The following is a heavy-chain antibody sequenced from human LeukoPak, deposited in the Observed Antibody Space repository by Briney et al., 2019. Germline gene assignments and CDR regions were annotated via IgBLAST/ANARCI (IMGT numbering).Heavy chain of an antibody. J-gene: IGHJ4*02. CDR1: GFPLTTSGVG. CDR3: AHRFRDSDATAYYYDY. V-gene: IGHV2-5*01. Sequence: SGPTPVKPTQTLTLTCTSSGFPLTTSGVGMGLIRQPPGKALEWLALIYWYDDKRYISSLRSRLTITSDTSKNQVVLTMSNMDPVDTATYYCAHRFRDSDATAYYYDYWGQGILVTVSS. CDR2: IYWYDDK. D-gene: IGHD3-22*01.